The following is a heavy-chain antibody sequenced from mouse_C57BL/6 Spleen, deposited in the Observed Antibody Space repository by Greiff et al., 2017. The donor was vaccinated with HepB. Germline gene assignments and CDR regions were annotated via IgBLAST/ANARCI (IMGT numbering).Heavy chain of an antibody. D-gene: IGHD2-1*01. V-gene: IGHV1-55*01. CDR1: GYTFTSYW. J-gene: IGHJ1*03. CDR2: IYPGSGST. CDR3: ARYGAYGNYEYFDV. Sequence: VQLQQPGAELVKPGASVKMSCKASGYTFTSYWITWVKQRPGQGLEWIGDIYPGSGSTNYNEKFKSKATLTGDTSSSTAYMQLSSLTSEDSAVYYCARYGAYGNYEYFDVWGTGTTVTVSS.